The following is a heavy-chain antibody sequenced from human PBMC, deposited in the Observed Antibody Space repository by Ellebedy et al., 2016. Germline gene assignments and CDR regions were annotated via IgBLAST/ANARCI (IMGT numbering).Heavy chain of an antibody. CDR3: ARGVNYGFDY. CDR2: IRSSGETT. D-gene: IGHD3-16*01. V-gene: IGHV3-48*01. CDR1: GLTFSTNA. J-gene: IGHJ4*02. Sequence: GGSLRLXXVASGLTFSTNAINWVPQAPGKGLEWISHIRSSGETTYYADSVRDRFTMSRDNAKNSLYLQMNSLGGEDTAVYYCARGVNYGFDYWGQGALVTVSS.